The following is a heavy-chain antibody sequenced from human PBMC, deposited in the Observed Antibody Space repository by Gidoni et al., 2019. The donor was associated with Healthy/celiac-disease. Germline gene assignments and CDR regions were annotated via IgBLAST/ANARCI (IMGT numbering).Heavy chain of an antibody. D-gene: IGHD3-3*01. J-gene: IGHJ4*02. Sequence: QLQLQESGPGLVKPSETLSLTCTVSGGSISSSSYYWGWIRQPPGKGLEWIGSIYYSGSTYYNPSLKSRVTISVDTSKNQFSLKLSSVTAADTAVYYCARLTYGYDFWSGLPDYWGQGTLVTVSS. CDR1: GGSISSSSYY. CDR2: IYYSGST. V-gene: IGHV4-39*01. CDR3: ARLTYGYDFWSGLPDY.